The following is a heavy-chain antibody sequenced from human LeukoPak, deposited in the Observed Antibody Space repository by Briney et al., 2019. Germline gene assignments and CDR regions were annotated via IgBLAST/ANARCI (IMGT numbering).Heavy chain of an antibody. CDR3: ARDYGDILTGSYYFDY. J-gene: IGHJ4*02. CDR2: INPNSGGT. CDR1: GYTFTGYY. D-gene: IGHD3-9*01. V-gene: IGHV1-2*02. Sequence: VASVKVSCKASGYTFTGYYMHWVRQAPGQGLEWMGWINPNSGGTNYAQKFQGRVTMTRDTSISTAYMELSRLRSDDTAVYYCARDYGDILTGSYYFDYWGQGTLVTVSS.